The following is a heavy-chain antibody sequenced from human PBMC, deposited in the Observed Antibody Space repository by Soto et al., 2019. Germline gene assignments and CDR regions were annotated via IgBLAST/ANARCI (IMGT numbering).Heavy chain of an antibody. V-gene: IGHV3-11*01. Sequence: GGSLRLSCAASGFTFNDHYMAWIRQAPGKGLEWVSHISTSGSMTYYADSVKGRLTISRDNAENSLLLQMNSLRVEDTGVYYCARAVGPFDYWGQGTLVTVSS. J-gene: IGHJ4*02. CDR1: GFTFNDHY. D-gene: IGHD1-26*01. CDR3: ARAVGPFDY. CDR2: ISTSGSMT.